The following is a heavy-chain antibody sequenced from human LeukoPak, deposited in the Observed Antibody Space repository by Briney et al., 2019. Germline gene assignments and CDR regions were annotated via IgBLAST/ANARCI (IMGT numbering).Heavy chain of an antibody. CDR2: ISAYNGNT. V-gene: IGHV1-18*01. D-gene: IGHD2-2*01. CDR1: GYTFTNYG. Sequence: ASVKVSCKASGYTFTNYGISWVRQAPGQGLEWMGWISAYNGNTNYAQKLQGRVTMTTDTSTSTAYMELRRLRSDDTAVYYCARVSDPLVTGYCSSTSCYPYYYYGMVVWGQGTTVTVSS. J-gene: IGHJ6*02. CDR3: ARVSDPLVTGYCSSTSCYPYYYYGMVV.